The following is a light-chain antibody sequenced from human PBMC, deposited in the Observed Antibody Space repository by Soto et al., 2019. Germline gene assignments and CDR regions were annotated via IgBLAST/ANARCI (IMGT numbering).Light chain of an antibody. J-gene: IGKJ4*01. V-gene: IGKV1-12*01. CDR3: QQADISQLS. CDR2: ATS. Sequence: DIQMTQFPSSVSASVGDRVTITCRASQPLGAWLAWYQQKPGKAPKLLIYATSTLETGVPSMFSGSGSGTQFTLTISSLQPEDFATYYCQQADISQLSFGGGTRVEIK. CDR1: QPLGAW.